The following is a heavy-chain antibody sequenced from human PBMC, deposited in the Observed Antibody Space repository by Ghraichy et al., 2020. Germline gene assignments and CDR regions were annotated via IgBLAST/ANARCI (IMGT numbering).Heavy chain of an antibody. CDR2: ISSSSSTI. D-gene: IGHD3-10*01. CDR3: ARQEDYGSGSPFDY. V-gene: IGHV3-48*04. J-gene: IGHJ4*02. Sequence: GESLNISCAASGFTFSSYSMNWVRQAPGKGLEWVSYISSSSSTIYYADSVKGRFTISRDNAKNSLYLQMNSLRAEDTAVYYCARQEDYGSGSPFDYWGQGTLVTVSS. CDR1: GFTFSSYS.